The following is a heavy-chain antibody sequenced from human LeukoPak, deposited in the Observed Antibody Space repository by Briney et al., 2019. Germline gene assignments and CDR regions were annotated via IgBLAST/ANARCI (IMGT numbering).Heavy chain of an antibody. V-gene: IGHV3-48*03. CDR3: ARGGGMITFGGVTIDY. CDR1: GFTFSSYE. Sequence: GGSLRLSCAASGFTFSSYEMNWVRRAPGKGLEWVSYISSSGSTIYYADSVKGRFTISRDNAKNSLYLQMNSLRAEDTAVYYCARGGGMITFGGVTIDYWGQGTLVTVSS. D-gene: IGHD3-16*01. CDR2: ISSSGSTI. J-gene: IGHJ4*02.